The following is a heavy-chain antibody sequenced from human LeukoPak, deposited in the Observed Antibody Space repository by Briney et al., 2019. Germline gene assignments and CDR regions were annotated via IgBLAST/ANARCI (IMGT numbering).Heavy chain of an antibody. J-gene: IGHJ5*02. D-gene: IGHD2-2*01. CDR2: IITIFGTA. Sequence: ASVKVSCKASGGTFSGYAISWVRQAPGQGLEWMGGIITIFGTANYAQKFQGRVAITTDESTSTAYMELSSLRSEDTAVYYCARGIGYCSSTSCYLNWFNPWGQGTLVTVCS. V-gene: IGHV1-69*05. CDR3: ARGIGYCSSTSCYLNWFNP. CDR1: GGTFSGYA.